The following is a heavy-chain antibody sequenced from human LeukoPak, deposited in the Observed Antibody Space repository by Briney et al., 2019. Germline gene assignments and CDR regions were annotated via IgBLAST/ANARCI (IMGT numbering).Heavy chain of an antibody. Sequence: GASVKVSCKASRYTFTGYYMHWVRQAPGQGLEWMGWIYPNSGGTNYAQKFQGRVTMTRDTSISTAYMELNRLRSDDTAAYYCARSEQFPYYMDVWGKGTTVTVSS. D-gene: IGHD6-19*01. V-gene: IGHV1-2*02. CDR1: RYTFTGYY. CDR3: ARSEQFPYYMDV. J-gene: IGHJ6*03. CDR2: IYPNSGGT.